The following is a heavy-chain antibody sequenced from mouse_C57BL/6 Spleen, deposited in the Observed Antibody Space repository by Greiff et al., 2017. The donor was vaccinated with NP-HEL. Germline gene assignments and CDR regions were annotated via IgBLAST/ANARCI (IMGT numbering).Heavy chain of an antibody. D-gene: IGHD1-1*02. J-gene: IGHJ4*01. CDR1: GFTFSDYY. V-gene: IGHV5-16*01. CDR3: ARDNTEFLWAMDY. CDR2: INYDGSST. Sequence: EVMLVESEGGLVQPGSSMKLSCTASGFTFSDYYMAWVRQVPEKGLEWVANINYDGSSTYYLDSLKSRFIISRDNAKNILYLQMSSLKSEDTATYYCARDNTEFLWAMDYWGQGTSVTVSS.